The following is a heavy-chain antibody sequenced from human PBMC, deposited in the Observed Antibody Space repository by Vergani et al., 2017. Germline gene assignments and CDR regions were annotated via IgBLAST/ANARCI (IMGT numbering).Heavy chain of an antibody. J-gene: IGHJ4*02. CDR1: GGSISSSSYY. Sequence: QLQLQESGPGLVKPSETLSLTCTVSGGSISSSSYYWGWIRQPPGKGLEWIGSIYYSGSTYYNPSLKSRVTISVDTSKNQFSLKLSSVTAADTAVYYCARGKTYCSSTSCYLLVPMPDYWGQGTLVTVSS. V-gene: IGHV4-39*01. CDR2: IYYSGST. CDR3: ARGKTYCSSTSCYLLVPMPDY. D-gene: IGHD2-2*01.